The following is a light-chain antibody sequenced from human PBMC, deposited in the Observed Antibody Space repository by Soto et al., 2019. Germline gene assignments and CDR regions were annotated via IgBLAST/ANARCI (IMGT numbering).Light chain of an antibody. J-gene: IGLJ1*01. CDR2: ENN. Sequence: QSVLTQPPSVSAAPGQKVTISCSGSSSNIGNNYVSWYQQLPGTAPKLLIYENNRRPSGIPDRFSGSKSGTSATLGITGLQTGDEADYYCGTWDSSLNTAVFGTGTKVTVL. CDR3: GTWDSSLNTAV. CDR1: SSNIGNNY. V-gene: IGLV1-51*02.